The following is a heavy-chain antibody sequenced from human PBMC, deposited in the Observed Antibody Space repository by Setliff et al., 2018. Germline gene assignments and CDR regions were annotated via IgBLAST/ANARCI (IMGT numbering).Heavy chain of an antibody. V-gene: IGHV4-38-2*02. J-gene: IGHJ4*02. CDR2: ISHSGST. D-gene: IGHD4-17*01. Sequence: KLRETLSLTCTVTDYSISSGHYWGWIRQPPGKGLEWIGSISHSGSTYYNPSLRSRVTISLDTSKNQFSPKLTSVTAADTAVYYCAGGRRYDYGWDFDYWGQGTLVT. CDR1: DYSISSGHY. CDR3: AGGRRYDYGWDFDY.